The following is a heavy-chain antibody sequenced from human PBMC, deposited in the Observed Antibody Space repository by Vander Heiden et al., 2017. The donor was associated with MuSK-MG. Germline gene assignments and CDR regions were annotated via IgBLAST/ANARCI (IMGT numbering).Heavy chain of an antibody. D-gene: IGHD2-15*01. V-gene: IGHV3-43*02. J-gene: IGHJ5*02. CDR3: AKDISGCSGGSRCWGNWFDP. CDR2: ISGDGGST. Sequence: LEWVSLISGDGGSTYYADSVKGRFTISRDNSKNSLYLQMNSLRTEDTALYYRAKDISGCSGGSRCWGNWFDPWGQGTLVTVSS.